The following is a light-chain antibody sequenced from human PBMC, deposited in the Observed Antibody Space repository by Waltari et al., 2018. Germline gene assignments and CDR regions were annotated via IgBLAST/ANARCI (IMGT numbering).Light chain of an antibody. Sequence: DIVMTQSPDSLAVSLGERASISCKFSQSLLHSDGKTLLYWYLQKPGQPPQLLIYEVSNRFSGVPDRFSGSGSGTDFTLKISRVEAEDVGLYYCMQSIQFPLTFGGGTKVEIK. CDR3: MQSIQFPLT. V-gene: IGKV2D-29*01. CDR1: QSLLHSDGKTL. CDR2: EVS. J-gene: IGKJ4*01.